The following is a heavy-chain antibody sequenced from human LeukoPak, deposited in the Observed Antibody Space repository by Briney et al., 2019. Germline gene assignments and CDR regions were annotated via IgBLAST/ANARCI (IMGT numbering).Heavy chain of an antibody. D-gene: IGHD3-9*01. V-gene: IGHV1-18*01. J-gene: IGHJ5*02. CDR2: ISPYNGDT. Sequence: ASVKVSCKASGYTFTSYGIDWVRQAPGQGLEWMGWISPYNGDTNYAQKLQGRVTMTTDTSTRTAYMELRRLRSDDTSVYYCAREGRSYDIFTGRQRSGWFDPWGQGTLVTVSS. CDR1: GYTFTSYG. CDR3: AREGRSYDIFTGRQRSGWFDP.